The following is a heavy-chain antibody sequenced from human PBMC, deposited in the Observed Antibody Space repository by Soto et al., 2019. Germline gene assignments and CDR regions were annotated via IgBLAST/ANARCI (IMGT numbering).Heavy chain of an antibody. CDR3: AKVYGAGVAGPFDF. CDR2: TSFDGTNK. V-gene: IGHV3-30*18. J-gene: IGHJ4*02. Sequence: GGSLRLSCAASGFSFRSYAMHWVRQAPGKGLEWVAVTSFDGTNKYYGDSVKGRFTISRDNSKNTLYLQMSSLRAVDTAVHFSAKVYGAGVAGPFDFFGQGTLVTVDS. CDR1: GFSFRSYA. D-gene: IGHD6-19*01.